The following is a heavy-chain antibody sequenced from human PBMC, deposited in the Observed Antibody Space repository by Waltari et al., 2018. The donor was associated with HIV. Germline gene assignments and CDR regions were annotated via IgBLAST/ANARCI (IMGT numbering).Heavy chain of an antibody. Sequence: EVQLVESGGGLVKPGGSLRLACAASGFTFRSYSMQWVRQAPGKGLEWVSVISSSSSYKYYADSVKGRFTISRDNAKNSLYLQMNSLRAEDTAVYYCARVATMIVVVTNPYYFDYWGQGTLVTVSS. V-gene: IGHV3-21*01. D-gene: IGHD3-22*01. CDR3: ARVATMIVVVTNPYYFDY. CDR2: ISSSSSYK. CDR1: GFTFRSYS. J-gene: IGHJ4*02.